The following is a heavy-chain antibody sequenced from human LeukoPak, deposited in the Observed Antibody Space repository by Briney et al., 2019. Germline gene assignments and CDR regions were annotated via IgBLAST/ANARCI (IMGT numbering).Heavy chain of an antibody. V-gene: IGHV3-9*01. CDR1: GFTFDDYA. D-gene: IGHD3-3*01. J-gene: IGHJ6*04. CDR3: AKDKTLGGFWSGYLDV. Sequence: GGSLRLSCAASGFTFDDYAMHWVRQAPGKGLEWVSGISWNSGSIGYADSVKGRFTISRDNAKNSLYLQMNSLRAEDTALYYCAKDKTLGGFWSGYLDVWGKGTTVTVSS. CDR2: ISWNSGSI.